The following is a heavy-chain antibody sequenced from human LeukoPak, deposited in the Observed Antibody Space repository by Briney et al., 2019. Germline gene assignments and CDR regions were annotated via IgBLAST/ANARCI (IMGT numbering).Heavy chain of an antibody. V-gene: IGHV4-59*01. CDR1: GGSISSYY. D-gene: IGHD3-3*01. Sequence: PSETLSLTCTVSGGSISSYYWSWIRQPPGKGLEWIGYIYYSGSTNYNPSLKSRVTISVDTSKNQFSLKLSSVTAADTAVYYCARDRYYDFWSGPPYYYYYGMDVWGQGTTVTVSS. CDR3: ARDRYYDFWSGPPYYYYYGMDV. J-gene: IGHJ6*02. CDR2: IYYSGST.